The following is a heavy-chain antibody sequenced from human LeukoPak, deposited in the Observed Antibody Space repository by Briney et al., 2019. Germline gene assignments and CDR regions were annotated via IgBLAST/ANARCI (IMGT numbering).Heavy chain of an antibody. CDR1: GGSISSGGYY. D-gene: IGHD3-10*01. J-gene: IGHJ5*02. CDR2: IYYSGST. CDR3: ARGNGPMVRGVIIPNWFDP. Sequence: SETLSLTCTVSGGSISSGGYYWSWIRQHPGKGLEWIGYIYYSGSTYYNPSLKSRVTISVDRSKNQFSLKLSSVTAADTAVYYCARGNGPMVRGVIIPNWFDPWGQGTLVTVSS. V-gene: IGHV4-31*03.